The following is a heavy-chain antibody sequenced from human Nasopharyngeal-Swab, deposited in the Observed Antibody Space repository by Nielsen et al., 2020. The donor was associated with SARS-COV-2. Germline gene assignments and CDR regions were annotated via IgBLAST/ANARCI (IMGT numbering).Heavy chain of an antibody. J-gene: IGHJ4*02. CDR3: ARAPREKGFLDY. V-gene: IGHV1-8*01. CDR2: MNPNSGDT. Sequence: ASVKVSCKASRYTFNSYDVNWVRQAAGQGLEWMGWMNPNSGDTGYAQRFQGRVTMTRDTSISTAYMELSSLRSEDTAVYYCARAPREKGFLDYWGQGALVTVSS. CDR1: RYTFNSYD.